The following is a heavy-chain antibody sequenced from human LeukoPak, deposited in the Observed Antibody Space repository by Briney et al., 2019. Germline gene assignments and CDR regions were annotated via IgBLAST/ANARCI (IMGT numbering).Heavy chain of an antibody. Sequence: GGSLRLSCAASGFTFSTYSMNWVRRAPGKGLEWVSSISSSSSYIDYADSVKGRFTISRDSAKDSLYLQMNSLRAEDTAVYYCARLRAQMLSSSDFWGQGSLVTVSS. CDR1: GFTFSTYS. CDR3: ARLRAQMLSSSDF. J-gene: IGHJ4*02. CDR2: ISSSSSYI. V-gene: IGHV3-21*01. D-gene: IGHD2-2*01.